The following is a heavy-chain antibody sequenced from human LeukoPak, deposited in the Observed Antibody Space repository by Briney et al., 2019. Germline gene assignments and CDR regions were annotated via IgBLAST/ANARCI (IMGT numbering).Heavy chain of an antibody. CDR2: ISGSGGRT. J-gene: IGHJ4*02. Sequence: GGSLRLSCAVSGITLSNYGMSWVRQAPGKGLEWVAGISGSGGRTSYADSVKGRFTISRDSPKNTLYLQMNSLRDEDTAVYFCAKRGVVIPVVLVGFHKEAYCFDSWGRGALVTVSS. CDR1: GITLSNYG. D-gene: IGHD3-16*01. V-gene: IGHV3-23*01. CDR3: AKRGVVIPVVLVGFHKEAYCFDS.